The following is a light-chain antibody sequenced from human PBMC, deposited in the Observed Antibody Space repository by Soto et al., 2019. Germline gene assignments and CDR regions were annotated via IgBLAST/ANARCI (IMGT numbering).Light chain of an antibody. CDR1: QSVRSSF. J-gene: IGKJ2*01. CDR3: QQYGSSPYT. V-gene: IGKV3-20*01. Sequence: EIVLTQSPDTLSLSPGERATLSCRASQSVRSSFLAWYQQKPGQSPRLLIYAATSRATGIPERFSGSGSETDFTLTIYRLEPEEFAVYYCQQYGSSPYTFGQGTKLEIK. CDR2: AAT.